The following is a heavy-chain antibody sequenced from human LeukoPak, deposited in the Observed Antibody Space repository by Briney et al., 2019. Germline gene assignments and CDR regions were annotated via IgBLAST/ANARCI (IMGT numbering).Heavy chain of an antibody. CDR1: GYSFTNSW. D-gene: IGHD6-6*01. Sequence: GESLKLSCKGSGYSFTNSWIGWVRQMPGKGLEWMGIIYPGDSDTRYSPSFQGQVTISADKSISTAYLQWSSLKASDTAMYYCARLSAARSFDYWGQGTLVTVSS. V-gene: IGHV5-51*01. CDR3: ARLSAARSFDY. CDR2: IYPGDSDT. J-gene: IGHJ4*02.